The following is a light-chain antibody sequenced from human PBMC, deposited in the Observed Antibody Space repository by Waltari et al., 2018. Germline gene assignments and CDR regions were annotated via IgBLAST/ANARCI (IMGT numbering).Light chain of an antibody. J-gene: IGKJ2*02. V-gene: IGKV1-33*01. CDR1: QDIDKF. CDR3: QQYEGLPCT. CDR2: DAS. Sequence: DIQMTQSPSSLSASIGDRVTITCQANQDIDKFLNWYQQKPGEAPHLLIYDASKLQTGVPSRFSGSGAGKHFTLTISSLHPEDVATYYCQQYEGLPCTFGQGTKLEVK.